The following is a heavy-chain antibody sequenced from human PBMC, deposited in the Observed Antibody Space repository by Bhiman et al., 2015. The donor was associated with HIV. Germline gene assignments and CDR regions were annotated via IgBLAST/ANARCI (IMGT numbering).Heavy chain of an antibody. CDR2: IRYDGSNK. CDR1: GFTFSSYG. V-gene: IGHV3-30*02. CDR3: AKAFDYDSSGHFDY. Sequence: QVQLVESGGGVVQPGGSLRLSCAASGFTFSSYGMHWVRQAPGKGLEWVAFIRYDGSNKYYADSVKGRFTISRDNSKNTLYLQMNSLRAEDTAVYYCAKAFDYDSSGHFDYWGQGTLVTVSS. D-gene: IGHD3-22*01. J-gene: IGHJ4*02.